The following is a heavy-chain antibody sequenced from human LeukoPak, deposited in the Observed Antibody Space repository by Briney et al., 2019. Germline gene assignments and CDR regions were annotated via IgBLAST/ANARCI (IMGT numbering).Heavy chain of an antibody. V-gene: IGHV4-59*08. Sequence: KSSETLSLTCTVSGGSISSYYWSWIRQPPGKGLGWIGYIYYSGSTNYNPSLKSRVTISVDTSKNQFSLKLSSVTAADTAVYYCASLNYDYVWGSSRGPDDAFDIWGQGTMVTVSS. CDR1: GGSISSYY. J-gene: IGHJ3*02. CDR2: IYYSGST. D-gene: IGHD3-16*01. CDR3: ASLNYDYVWGSSRGPDDAFDI.